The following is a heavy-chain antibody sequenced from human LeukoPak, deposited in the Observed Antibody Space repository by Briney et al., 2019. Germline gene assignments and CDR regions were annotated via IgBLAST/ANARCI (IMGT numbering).Heavy chain of an antibody. CDR2: IYSGASI. CDR1: GFSVSSNY. Sequence: GGSLRHSCAASGFSVSSNYMSWVRQAPGKGLEWVSVIYSGASINYADSVKGRFTISRDSSKNTLYLQMNSLRAEDTAVYYCAKVDFGGNYYFEYWGQGTLVTVSS. V-gene: IGHV3-53*01. D-gene: IGHD4-23*01. CDR3: AKVDFGGNYYFEY. J-gene: IGHJ4*02.